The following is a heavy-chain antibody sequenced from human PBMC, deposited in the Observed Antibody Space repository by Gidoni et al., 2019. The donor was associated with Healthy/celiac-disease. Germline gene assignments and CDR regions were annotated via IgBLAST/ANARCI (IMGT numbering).Heavy chain of an antibody. CDR1: GFTFDDYT. Sequence: EVQLVESGGVVVQPGGSLRLSCAASGFTFDDYTMHWVRQAPGKGLEWVSLISWDGGSTYYADSVKGRFTISRDNSKNSLYLQMNSLRTEDTALYYCAKGPYGDEKYYYYYMDVWGKGTTVTVSS. J-gene: IGHJ6*03. D-gene: IGHD4-17*01. CDR2: ISWDGGST. CDR3: AKGPYGDEKYYYYYMDV. V-gene: IGHV3-43*01.